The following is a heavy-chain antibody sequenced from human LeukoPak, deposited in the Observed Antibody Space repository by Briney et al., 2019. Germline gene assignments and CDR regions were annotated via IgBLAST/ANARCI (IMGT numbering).Heavy chain of an antibody. CDR3: ARGGAINWFDP. D-gene: IGHD2-21*01. Sequence: SETLSLTCTVSGYSISSGYYWGWIRQPPGKGLEWIGSIYHSGSTYYNPSLKSRVTISVDTSKNQFSLKLSSVTAADTAVYYCARGGAINWFDPWGQGTLVTVSS. J-gene: IGHJ5*02. V-gene: IGHV4-38-2*02. CDR2: IYHSGST. CDR1: GYSISSGYY.